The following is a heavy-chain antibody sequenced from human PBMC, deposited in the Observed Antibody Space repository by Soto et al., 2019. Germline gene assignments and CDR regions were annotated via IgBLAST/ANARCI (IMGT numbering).Heavy chain of an antibody. Sequence: QVQLVESGGGVVQPGRSLRLSCAASGFTFSSYGMHWVRQAPGKGLEWVAVISYDGSNKYYADSVKGRFTISRDNSKNTLYLQMNSLRAETTAVYYCARGFQWLVRVTHDYNFHYWGQGTLVTVSS. J-gene: IGHJ4*02. CDR2: ISYDGSNK. CDR1: GFTFSSYG. D-gene: IGHD6-19*01. V-gene: IGHV3-30*03. CDR3: ARGFQWLVRVTHDYNFHY.